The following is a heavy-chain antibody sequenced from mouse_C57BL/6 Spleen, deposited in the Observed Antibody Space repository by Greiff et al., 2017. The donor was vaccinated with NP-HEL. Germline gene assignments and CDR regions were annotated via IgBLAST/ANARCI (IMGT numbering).Heavy chain of an antibody. V-gene: IGHV5-9-1*02. CDR1: GFTFSSYA. Sequence: DVMLVESGEGLVKPGGSLKLSCAASGFTFSSYAMSWVRPTPEKRLEWVAYISSGGDYIYYADTVKGRFTISRDNARNTLYLQMSSLKSEDTAMYYCTRATVRRGYAMDYWGQGTSVTVSS. J-gene: IGHJ4*01. D-gene: IGHD1-1*01. CDR3: TRATVRRGYAMDY. CDR2: ISSGGDYI.